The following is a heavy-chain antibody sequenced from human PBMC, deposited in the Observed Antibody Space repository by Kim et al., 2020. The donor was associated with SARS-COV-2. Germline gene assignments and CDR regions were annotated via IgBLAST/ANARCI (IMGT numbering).Heavy chain of an antibody. J-gene: IGHJ6*02. CDR3: ASYDKKPNYYYYYGMDV. D-gene: IGHD3-9*01. Sequence: GGSLRLSCAASGFTFSSYWMSWVRQAPGKGLEWVANIKQDGSEKYYVDSVKGRFTISRDNAKNSLYLQMNSLRAEDTAVYYCASYDKKPNYYYYYGMDVWGQGTTVTVSS. CDR1: GFTFSSYW. CDR2: IKQDGSEK. V-gene: IGHV3-7*01.